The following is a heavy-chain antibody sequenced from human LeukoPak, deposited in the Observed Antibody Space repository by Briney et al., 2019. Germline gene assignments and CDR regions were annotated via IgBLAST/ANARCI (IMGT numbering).Heavy chain of an antibody. Sequence: SETLSLTCAVYGGSFSGYYWSWIRQPPGKGLEWIGEINHSGSTNYNPSLKSRVTISVDTSKNQFSLKPSSVTAADTAVYYCARRITMILGWGQGTMVTVSS. CDR2: INHSGST. V-gene: IGHV4-34*01. D-gene: IGHD3-22*01. CDR1: GGSFSGYY. J-gene: IGHJ3*01. CDR3: ARRITMILG.